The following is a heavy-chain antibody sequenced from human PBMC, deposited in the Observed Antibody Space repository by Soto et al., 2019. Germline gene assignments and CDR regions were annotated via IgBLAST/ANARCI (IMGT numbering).Heavy chain of an antibody. Sequence: ASVKVSCKASGYTFTSYGISWVRQAPGQGLEWMGWISAYNGNTNYAQKLQGRVTMTTDTSTSTAYMELRSLRSDDTAVYYCARVVVVIPPGYYYAMDVWGQGTTVTVSS. CDR3: ARVVVVIPPGYYYAMDV. J-gene: IGHJ6*02. CDR1: GYTFTSYG. CDR2: ISAYNGNT. D-gene: IGHD3-22*01. V-gene: IGHV1-18*01.